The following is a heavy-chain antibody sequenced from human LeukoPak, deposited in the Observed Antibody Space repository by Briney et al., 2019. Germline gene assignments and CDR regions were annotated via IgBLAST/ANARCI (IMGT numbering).Heavy chain of an antibody. J-gene: IGHJ4*02. CDR1: GGTFSSYA. V-gene: IGHV1-69*01. D-gene: IGHD4/OR15-4a*01. CDR2: IIPIFGTA. Sequence: SVKVSRKASGGTFSSYAISWVRQAPGQGLEWMGGIIPIFGTANYAQKFKGRVTITADESTGTAFMRLSSLRSDDTAVYYCARVGARRGYWGQGTLVTVSS. CDR3: ARVGARRGY.